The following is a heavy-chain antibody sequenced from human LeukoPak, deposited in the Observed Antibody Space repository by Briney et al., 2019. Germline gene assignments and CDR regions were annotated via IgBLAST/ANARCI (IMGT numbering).Heavy chain of an antibody. J-gene: IGHJ4*02. Sequence: ASETLSLTXAVYGGSFSGYYWSWIRQPPGKGLEWIGEINHSGSTNYNPSLKSRVTISVDTSKNQFSLKLSSVTAADTAVYYCASRGYSRPFDYWGQGTLVTVSS. CDR3: ASRGYSRPFDY. V-gene: IGHV4-34*01. CDR1: GGSFSGYY. CDR2: INHSGST. D-gene: IGHD6-13*01.